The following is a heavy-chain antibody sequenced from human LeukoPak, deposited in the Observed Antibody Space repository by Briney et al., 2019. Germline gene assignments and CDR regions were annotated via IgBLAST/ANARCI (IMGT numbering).Heavy chain of an antibody. CDR2: ISTSAGTI. CDR1: GFTFSDYY. CDR3: ARDAIDSSGFDFDY. D-gene: IGHD3-22*01. Sequence: GESLRLSCAASGFTFSDYYMTWIRQAPGKGLEWVSYISTSAGTIYYADSVKGRFTISRDNAKNSLYLQMNSLRAEDTAVYYCARDAIDSSGFDFDYWGQGTLVTVSS. V-gene: IGHV3-11*01. J-gene: IGHJ4*02.